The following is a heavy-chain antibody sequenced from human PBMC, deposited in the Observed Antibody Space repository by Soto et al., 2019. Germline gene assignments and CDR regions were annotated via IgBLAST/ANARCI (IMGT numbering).Heavy chain of an antibody. V-gene: IGHV3-23*01. CDR2: ISGSGGST. Sequence: PGGSLRLSCEVSGFTFSAYGMHWVRQAPGKGLEWVSTISGSGGSTYYAESVKGRFTISRDNSKNTLYLQMNSLRAEDTAVYYCAKDRAEWGSYDYWGQGILVTVSS. J-gene: IGHJ4*02. CDR3: AKDRAEWGSYDY. D-gene: IGHD7-27*01. CDR1: GFTFSAYG.